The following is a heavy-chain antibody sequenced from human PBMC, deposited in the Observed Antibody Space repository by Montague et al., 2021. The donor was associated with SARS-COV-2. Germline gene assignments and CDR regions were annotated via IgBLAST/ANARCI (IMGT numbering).Heavy chain of an antibody. Sequence: SLRLSCAASGFTFSSYGMHWVRQAPGKGLEWVAVIWYDGSNKYYSDSXXGLFTISRDNSKNTLYLQMNSLRAEDTAVSYCARDILGTVGCGMDVWGQGTTVTVSS. D-gene: IGHD3-9*01. CDR2: IWYDGSNK. V-gene: IGHV3-33*01. CDR3: ARDILGTVGCGMDV. CDR1: GFTFSSYG. J-gene: IGHJ6*02.